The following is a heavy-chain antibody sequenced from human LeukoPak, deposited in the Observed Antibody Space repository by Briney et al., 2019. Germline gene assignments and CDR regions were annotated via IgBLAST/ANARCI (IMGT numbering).Heavy chain of an antibody. D-gene: IGHD6-19*01. Sequence: GRSLRLSCAASGFTFSSFGMHWVRQAPGKGLEWVAVIWYDGSSKYYADSVKGRFTISRDNSKNTLYLQMNSLRAEDTAVYYCAKDGPLYSSGWYVDYWGQGTLVTVSS. J-gene: IGHJ4*02. V-gene: IGHV3-33*06. CDR3: AKDGPLYSSGWYVDY. CDR1: GFTFSSFG. CDR2: IWYDGSSK.